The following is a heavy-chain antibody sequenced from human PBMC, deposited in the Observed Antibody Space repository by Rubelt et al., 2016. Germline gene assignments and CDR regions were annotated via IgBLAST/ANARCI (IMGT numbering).Heavy chain of an antibody. V-gene: IGHV1-69*09. J-gene: IGHJ3*02. D-gene: IGHD1-26*01. CDR3: ARDPRSYHAFDI. CDR1: GYTFTGYY. CDR2: IIPILGRA. Sequence: QVQLVQSGAEVKKPGASVKVSCKASGYTFTGYYMHWVRQAPGQGLEWMGRIIPILGRAHYAQKGQGRVTITADKSTGTAYMELSSLRSEDTAVYYCARDPRSYHAFDIWGQGTMVTVSS.